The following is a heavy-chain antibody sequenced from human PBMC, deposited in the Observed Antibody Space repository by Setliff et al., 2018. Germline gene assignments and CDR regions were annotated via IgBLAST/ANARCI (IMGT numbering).Heavy chain of an antibody. J-gene: IGHJ4*02. CDR1: GDTFRSYS. D-gene: IGHD3-22*01. CDR2: ITPKLGSA. CDR3: ARSPHYYDSSGYCYYFDF. Sequence: SVKVSCKASGDTFRSYSISWVRQAPGQGLEWMGGITPKLGSADYAQRFQDRVTINADESTRTVYMELSRLRSQDTAIYYCARSPHYYDSSGYCYYFDFWGQGTQVTVSS. V-gene: IGHV1-69*13.